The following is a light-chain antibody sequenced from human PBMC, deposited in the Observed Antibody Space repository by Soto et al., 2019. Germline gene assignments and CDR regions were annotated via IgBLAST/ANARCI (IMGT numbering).Light chain of an antibody. Sequence: QSALTQPASVSGSPGQSITISCTGTSSDIGDYNFVSWYQQHPGKAPKLMIFEVRDRPSGISSRFSGSKSSNTASLTISGLQTEDEADYYCSSFSMSSTLYVFGTGTKVTVL. CDR1: SSDIGDYNF. V-gene: IGLV2-14*01. CDR2: EVR. CDR3: SSFSMSSTLYV. J-gene: IGLJ1*01.